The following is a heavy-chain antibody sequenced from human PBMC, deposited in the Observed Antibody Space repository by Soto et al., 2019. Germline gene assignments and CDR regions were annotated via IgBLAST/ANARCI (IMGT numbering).Heavy chain of an antibody. CDR1: GYTFTSYD. J-gene: IGHJ4*02. CDR3: AGGNVDTAMVNDY. Sequence: ASVKVSCKASGYTFTSYDINWVRQATGQGLEWMGWMNPNSGNTGYAQKFQGRVTMTRNTSISTAYMELSSLRSEDTAVYYCAGGNVDTAMVNDYWGQGTLVTVSS. D-gene: IGHD5-18*01. CDR2: MNPNSGNT. V-gene: IGHV1-8*01.